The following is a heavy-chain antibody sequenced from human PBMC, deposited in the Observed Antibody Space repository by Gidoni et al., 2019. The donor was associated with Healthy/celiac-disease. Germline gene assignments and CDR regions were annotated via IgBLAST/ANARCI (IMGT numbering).Heavy chain of an antibody. CDR2: INHSGST. D-gene: IGHD6-6*01. CDR1: GGSFSGYY. CDR3: ARAVIEYSSSSGWFDP. Sequence: QVQLQQWCAGLLKPSETLSLTCAVYGGSFSGYYWSWIRQPPGKGLEWIGEINHSGSTNYNPSLKSRVTISVDTSKNQFSLKLSSVTAADTAVYYCARAVIEYSSSSGWFDPWGQGTLVTVSS. V-gene: IGHV4-34*01. J-gene: IGHJ5*02.